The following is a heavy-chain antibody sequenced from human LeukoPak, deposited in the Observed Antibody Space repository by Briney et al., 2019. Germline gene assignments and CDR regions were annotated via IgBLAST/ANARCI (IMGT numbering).Heavy chain of an antibody. J-gene: IGHJ6*03. CDR2: IYYSGST. D-gene: IGHD3-3*01. V-gene: IGHV4-59*08. CDR3: ARGDFWSGYYPGYYHYYMDV. Sequence: SETLSLTCTVSGGSISSYYWSWIQQPPGKGLEWIGYIYYSGSTNYNPSLKSRVTISVDTSKNQFSLKLSSVTAADTAVYYCARGDFWSGYYPGYYHYYMDVWGKGTTVTVSS. CDR1: GGSISSYY.